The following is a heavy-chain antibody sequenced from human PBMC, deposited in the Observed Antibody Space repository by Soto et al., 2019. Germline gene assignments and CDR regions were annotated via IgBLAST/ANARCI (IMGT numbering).Heavy chain of an antibody. CDR1: GFTFSSYA. V-gene: IGHV3-23*01. J-gene: IGHJ4*02. CDR3: AKDLWYSGYDLWGGYFDY. CDR2: ISGSGGST. Sequence: PGGSLRLSCAASGFTFSSYAMSWVRQAPGKGLEWVSAISGSGGSTYYADSVKGRFTISRDNSKNTLYLQMNSLRAEDTAVYYCAKDLWYSGYDLWGGYFDYWGQGTLVTVSS. D-gene: IGHD5-12*01.